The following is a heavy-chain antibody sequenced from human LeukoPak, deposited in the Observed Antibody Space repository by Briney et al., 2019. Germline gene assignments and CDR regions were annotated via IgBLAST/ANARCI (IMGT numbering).Heavy chain of an antibody. J-gene: IGHJ3*02. CDR1: GFTFSSYA. D-gene: IGHD4-17*01. Sequence: GRSLRLSCAASGFTFSSYAMHWVRQAPGKGLEWVAVISYDGSSKYYADSVKGRFTISRDNSKNTLYLQMNSLRAEDTAVYYCARGSTVTTLLGAFDIWGQGTMVTVSS. V-gene: IGHV3-30-3*01. CDR2: ISYDGSSK. CDR3: ARGSTVTTLLGAFDI.